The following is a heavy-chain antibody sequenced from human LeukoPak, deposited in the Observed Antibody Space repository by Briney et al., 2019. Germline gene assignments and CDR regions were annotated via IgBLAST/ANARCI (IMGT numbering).Heavy chain of an antibody. Sequence: GGSVKDSCKASGYTFTGYYMHWVRQAPGQGLEWMGRINPNSGGTNYAQKFQGRVTMTRDTSISTAYMELSRLRSDDTAVYYCARAYITMVRGVQPLLFYWGQGTLATVSS. CDR3: ARAYITMVRGVQPLLFY. J-gene: IGHJ4*02. D-gene: IGHD3-10*01. CDR1: GYTFTGYY. CDR2: INPNSGGT. V-gene: IGHV1-2*06.